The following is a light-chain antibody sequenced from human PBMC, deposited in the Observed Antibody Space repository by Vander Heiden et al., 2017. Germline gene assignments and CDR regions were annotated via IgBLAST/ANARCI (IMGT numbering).Light chain of an antibody. V-gene: IGKV1-39*01. CDR2: AAS. J-gene: IGKJ4*01. CDR3: QQSSSRVT. Sequence: DIQMTQSPSSLSASVGDRVTITCRASQSITNYLNWNQQKPGKAPKLLIYAASRLQSGVPSRFSGGGSGTEFTLAISSLQPEDFATYFCQQSSSRVTFGGGTKVEIK. CDR1: QSITNY.